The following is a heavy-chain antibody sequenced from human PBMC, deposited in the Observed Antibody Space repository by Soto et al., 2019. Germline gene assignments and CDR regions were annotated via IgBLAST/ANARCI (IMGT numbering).Heavy chain of an antibody. CDR2: ISGSADST. CDR1: GFSFSSFA. Sequence: EVQLLESGGGFIHPGGSLRLSCAASGFSFSSFAMNWVRQAPGKGLEWVSIISGSADSTFYADSVKGRFTISRDNTKRTLYVQINSLRAEDTAVYSCAKTRGAMIYAISVYGMDVWGQGTTVTVSS. D-gene: IGHD2-8*01. J-gene: IGHJ6*02. V-gene: IGHV3-23*01. CDR3: AKTRGAMIYAISVYGMDV.